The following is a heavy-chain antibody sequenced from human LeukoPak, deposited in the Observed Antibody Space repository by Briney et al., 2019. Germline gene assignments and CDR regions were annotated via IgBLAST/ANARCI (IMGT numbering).Heavy chain of an antibody. CDR2: INHSGST. CDR3: ARHAPKLSPLLATYRRTFDY. Sequence: PSETLSLTCAVYGGSFSGYYWSWIRQPPGKGLEWIGEINHSGSTNYNPSLKSRVTISVDTSKNQFSLKLSSVTAADTAVYYCARHAPKLSPLLATYRRTFDYWGQGTLVTVSS. V-gene: IGHV4-34*01. D-gene: IGHD1/OR15-1a*01. CDR1: GGSFSGYY. J-gene: IGHJ4*02.